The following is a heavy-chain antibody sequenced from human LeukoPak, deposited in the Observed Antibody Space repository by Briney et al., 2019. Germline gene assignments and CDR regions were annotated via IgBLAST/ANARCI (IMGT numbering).Heavy chain of an antibody. Sequence: GGSLRLSCAASGFTLSIYTMNWVRQAPGKGLEWVSYMSTSGSISYADSVKGRFTISRDSAKNSLYLQMHSLRGEDTAVYYCARMIDYNYGYAFDYWGQGTLVTVSS. J-gene: IGHJ4*02. V-gene: IGHV3-48*01. CDR1: GFTLSIYT. D-gene: IGHD5-18*01. CDR3: ARMIDYNYGYAFDY. CDR2: MSTSGSI.